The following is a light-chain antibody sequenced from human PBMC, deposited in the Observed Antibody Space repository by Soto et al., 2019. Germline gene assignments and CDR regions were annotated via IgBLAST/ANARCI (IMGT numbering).Light chain of an antibody. V-gene: IGLV2-23*02. CDR1: TSDVGSYDL. CDR2: EVS. CDR3: CSYAGGRSPYV. J-gene: IGLJ1*01. Sequence: QSVLTQPAYVSVSPGQAITISCTGTTSDVGSYDLVSWYQQHPGKAPKIMIYEVSKRPSGDSNRFSGSKSGNTASLTISGLQAEDEADYYCCSYAGGRSPYVFGTGTKVTVL.